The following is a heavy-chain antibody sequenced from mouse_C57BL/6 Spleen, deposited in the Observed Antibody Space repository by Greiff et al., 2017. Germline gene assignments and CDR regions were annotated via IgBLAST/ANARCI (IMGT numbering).Heavy chain of an antibody. V-gene: IGHV1-15*01. CDR3: TRSIFYYGNWFDY. CDR1: GYTFTDYE. J-gene: IGHJ2*01. D-gene: IGHD2-1*01. CDR2: IDPETGGT. Sequence: VQLQQSGAELVRPGASVTLSCKASGYTFTDYEMHWVKQTPVHGLEWIGAIDPETGGTAYNQKFKGKAILTADKSSSTAYMELRSLTSEDSAVYYCTRSIFYYGNWFDYWGQGTTLTVSS.